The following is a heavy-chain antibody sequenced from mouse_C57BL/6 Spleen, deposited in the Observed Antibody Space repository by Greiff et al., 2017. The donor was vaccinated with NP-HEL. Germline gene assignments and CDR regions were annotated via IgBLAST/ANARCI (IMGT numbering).Heavy chain of an antibody. CDR2: IRNKANGYTT. V-gene: IGHV7-3*01. CDR3: ARYHYDYDGWFAY. Sequence: EVKLMESGGGLVQPGGSLSLSCAASGFTFTDYYMSWVRQPPGKALEWLGFIRNKANGYTTEYSASVKGRFTISRDNSQSILYLQMNALRAEDSATYYCARYHYDYDGWFAYWGQGTLVTVSA. J-gene: IGHJ3*01. D-gene: IGHD2-4*01. CDR1: GFTFTDYY.